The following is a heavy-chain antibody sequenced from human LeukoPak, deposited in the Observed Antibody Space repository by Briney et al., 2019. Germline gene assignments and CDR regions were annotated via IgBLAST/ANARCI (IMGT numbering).Heavy chain of an antibody. CDR3: ASMYSSGWTPFDY. D-gene: IGHD6-19*01. Sequence: INPSGGSTSYAQKFQGRVTMTRDTSTSTVYMELSSLRSEDTAVYYCASMYSSGWTPFDYRGQGTLVTVSS. V-gene: IGHV1-46*01. J-gene: IGHJ4*02. CDR2: INPSGGST.